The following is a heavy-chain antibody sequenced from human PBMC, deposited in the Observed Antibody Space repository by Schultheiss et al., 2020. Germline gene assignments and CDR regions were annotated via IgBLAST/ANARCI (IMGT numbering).Heavy chain of an antibody. J-gene: IGHJ4*02. CDR1: GFTFSSYG. V-gene: IGHV3-30*02. CDR3: GVGARVY. Sequence: GGSLRLSCAASGFTFSSYGMHWVRQAPGKGLEWVAFIWYDGSSEYHADSVKGRFTISRDNSKNTLYLQMNSLRAEDTAVYYCGVGARVYWGQGTLVTVSS. D-gene: IGHD1-26*01. CDR2: IWYDGSSE.